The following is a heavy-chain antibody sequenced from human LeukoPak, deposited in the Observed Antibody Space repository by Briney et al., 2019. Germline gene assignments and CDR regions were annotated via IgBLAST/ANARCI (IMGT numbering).Heavy chain of an antibody. CDR2: ISYSGVNK. D-gene: IGHD3-10*01. V-gene: IGHV3-30-3*01. Sequence: GGSLRLSCAASGFTFNNYPMHWVRQAPGKGLEWVGLISYSGVNKYYADFVEGRFTISRDNAKNSLYLQMNSLRAEDTAVYYCARERFGEFRISYYFDYWGQGTLVTVSS. CDR3: ARERFGEFRISYYFDY. CDR1: GFTFNNYP. J-gene: IGHJ4*02.